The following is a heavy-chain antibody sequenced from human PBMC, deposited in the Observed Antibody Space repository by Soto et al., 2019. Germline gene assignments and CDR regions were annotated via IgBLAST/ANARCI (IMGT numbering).Heavy chain of an antibody. CDR3: ARSLGLEYYYGMDV. J-gene: IGHJ6*02. CDR1: GGTFSTYA. CDR2: IIPIFGTA. D-gene: IGHD1-1*01. Sequence: QVPLVQSGAEVKKPGSSVMVSCKASGGTFSTYAISWVRQAPGQGLEWMGGIIPIFGTASYAQKFQGRVTITADESTSTAYMELRSLTSEDTAVYYCARSLGLEYYYGMDVWGQGTTVTVSS. V-gene: IGHV1-69*12.